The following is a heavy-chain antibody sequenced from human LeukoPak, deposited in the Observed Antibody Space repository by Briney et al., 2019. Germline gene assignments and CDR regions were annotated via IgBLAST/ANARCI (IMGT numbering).Heavy chain of an antibody. J-gene: IGHJ5*02. D-gene: IGHD4-17*01. Sequence: PGGSLRLSCAASGLTFSSYAMSWVRQAPGKGLEWVSAISGSGGSTYYADSVKGRFTISRDNSKNTLYLQMNSLRAEDTAVYYCAKQGDYARANWFDPWGQGTLVTVSS. CDR2: ISGSGGST. CDR3: AKQGDYARANWFDP. V-gene: IGHV3-23*01. CDR1: GLTFSSYA.